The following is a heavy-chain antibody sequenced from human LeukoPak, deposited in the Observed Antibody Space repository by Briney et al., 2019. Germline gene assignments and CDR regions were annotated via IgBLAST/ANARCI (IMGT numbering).Heavy chain of an antibody. V-gene: IGHV4-59*12. D-gene: IGHD6-19*01. CDR3: ARDVRAVTAESYYYDFDV. Sequence: SETLSLTCTVPGGSINIDSWSWVRQPPGKGLEWVGNIYYSGNTNYSPSLKSRVTIAVDRSKKQLSLKLTSVTAADTAIYYCARDVRAVTAESYYYDFDVWGKGTTVTVSS. CDR1: GGSINIDS. J-gene: IGHJ6*03. CDR2: IYYSGNT.